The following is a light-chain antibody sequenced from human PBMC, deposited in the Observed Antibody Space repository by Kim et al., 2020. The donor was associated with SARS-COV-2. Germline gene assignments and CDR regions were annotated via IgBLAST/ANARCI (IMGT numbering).Light chain of an antibody. CDR1: KLGDKY. CDR3: QAWDSSTVV. Sequence: SYELTQPPSVSVSPGQTASITCSGDKLGDKYACWYQQKPGQSPVLVIYQHNKRPSGIPERFSGSNSGKTATLTISGTQALDEADYYCQAWDSSTVVFGGG. V-gene: IGLV3-1*01. J-gene: IGLJ2*01. CDR2: QHN.